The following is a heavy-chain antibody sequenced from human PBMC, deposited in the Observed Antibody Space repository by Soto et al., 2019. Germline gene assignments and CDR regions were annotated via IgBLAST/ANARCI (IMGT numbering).Heavy chain of an antibody. Sequence: NPSETLALTCTVSGGSINSYYWSWIRQPPGKGLEWIGYIYYSGSTNYNPSLKSRVTISVDTSKNQFSLKLSSVTAADTAVYYCARLAPPHVGYYMDVWGKGTTVTV. D-gene: IGHD2-15*01. V-gene: IGHV4-59*08. CDR3: ARLAPPHVGYYMDV. J-gene: IGHJ6*03. CDR2: IYYSGST. CDR1: GGSINSYY.